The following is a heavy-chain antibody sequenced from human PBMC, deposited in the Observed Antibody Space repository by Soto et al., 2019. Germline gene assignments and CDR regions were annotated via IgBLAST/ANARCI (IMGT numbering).Heavy chain of an antibody. D-gene: IGHD1-1*01. V-gene: IGHV1-18*01. CDR3: ARGRYGDY. Sequence: QVHLVQSGAEVKKPGASVKVSCKGSGYAFTTYGITWVRQAPGQGLEWMGWISAHNSNTNYAQKLQGRVTVTRETSTSTAYMELRSLRSDDTAVYYCARGRYGDYWGQGALVTVSS. CDR2: ISAHNSNT. J-gene: IGHJ4*02. CDR1: GYAFTTYG.